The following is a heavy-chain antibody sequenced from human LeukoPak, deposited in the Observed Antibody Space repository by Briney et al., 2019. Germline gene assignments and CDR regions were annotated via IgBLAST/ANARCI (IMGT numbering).Heavy chain of an antibody. CDR3: ARDRDVYRYCSGGSCYSSWFDP. Sequence: PSETLSLTCAVSGGSISSYYWSWIRQPAGKGLEWIGRIYTSGSTNYNPSLKSRVTMSVDTSKNQFSLKLSSVTAADTAVYYCARDRDVYRYCSGGSCYSSWFDPWGQGTLVTVSS. CDR1: GGSISSYY. D-gene: IGHD2-15*01. CDR2: IYTSGST. V-gene: IGHV4-4*07. J-gene: IGHJ5*02.